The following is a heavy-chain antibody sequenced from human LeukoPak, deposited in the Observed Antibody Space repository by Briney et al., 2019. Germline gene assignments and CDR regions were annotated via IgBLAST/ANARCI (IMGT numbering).Heavy chain of an antibody. CDR2: IYHSGST. D-gene: IGHD1-26*01. J-gene: IGHJ4*02. Sequence: SETLSLTCAVSGGSISSSNWWSWVRQPPGKGLEWIGEIYHSGSTNYNPSLKSRVTISVDKSKNQFSLKLSSVTAADTAVYYCARHGVGATQSDDYWGQGTLVTVSS. V-gene: IGHV4-4*02. CDR1: GGSISSSNW. CDR3: ARHGVGATQSDDY.